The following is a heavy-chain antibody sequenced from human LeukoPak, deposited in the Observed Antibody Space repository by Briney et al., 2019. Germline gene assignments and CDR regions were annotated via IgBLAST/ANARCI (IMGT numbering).Heavy chain of an antibody. CDR3: ATSLTISVAGRGY. D-gene: IGHD6-19*01. CDR1: GFTFSSYS. CDR2: ISTASTTI. V-gene: IGHV3-48*01. Sequence: GGSLRLSCAASGFTFSSYSMNWVRQAPGKGLEWVSFISTASTTIYYADSVKGRFTISRDNAKNSLYLQMNSLRAEDTAVYYCATSLTISVAGRGYWGQGTLVTVSS. J-gene: IGHJ4*02.